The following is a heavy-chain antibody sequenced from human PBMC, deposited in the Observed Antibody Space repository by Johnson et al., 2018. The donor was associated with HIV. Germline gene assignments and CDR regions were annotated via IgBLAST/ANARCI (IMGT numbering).Heavy chain of an antibody. V-gene: IGHV3-30-3*01. J-gene: IGHJ3*02. CDR2: ISYDGSNK. CDR1: GFTFSSYA. D-gene: IGHD5-24*01. CDR3: ARGVEMATIGGLDI. Sequence: VQLVESGGGVVQPGRSLRLSCAASGFTFSSYAMHWVRQAPGKGLEWVAVISYDGSNKYYADSVKGRFTISRDNSKNTLYLQMNSLRAEDTAVYYCARGVEMATIGGLDIWGQGTMVTVSS.